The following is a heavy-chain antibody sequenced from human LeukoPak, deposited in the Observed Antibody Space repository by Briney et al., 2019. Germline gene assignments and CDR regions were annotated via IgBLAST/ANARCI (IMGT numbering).Heavy chain of an antibody. D-gene: IGHD6-19*01. J-gene: IGHJ3*02. V-gene: IGHV3-23*01. Sequence: GGSLRLSCAASGFTFSTYAMNWVRQAPGKGLEWVSVISGSGDSTYYADSVKGRFTISRDSSKNTLYLQMNSLRAEDTAVYYCARTISVAGDAFDIWGQGTMVTVSS. CDR1: GFTFSTYA. CDR2: ISGSGDST. CDR3: ARTISVAGDAFDI.